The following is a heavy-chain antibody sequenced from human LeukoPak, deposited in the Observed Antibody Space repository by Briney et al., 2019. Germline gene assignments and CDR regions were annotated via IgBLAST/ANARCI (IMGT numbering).Heavy chain of an antibody. V-gene: IGHV4-39*01. D-gene: IGHD4-17*01. CDR2: ISYSGST. Sequence: SETLSLTCTVSGGSISSSSYYWGWIRQPPGKGLEWIGSISYSGSTYYNPSLKSRVTISVDTSKNQFSLKLSSVTAADTAVYYCARHHPTVTPYYMDVWGKGTTVTVSS. CDR3: ARHHPTVTPYYMDV. CDR1: GGSISSSSYY. J-gene: IGHJ6*03.